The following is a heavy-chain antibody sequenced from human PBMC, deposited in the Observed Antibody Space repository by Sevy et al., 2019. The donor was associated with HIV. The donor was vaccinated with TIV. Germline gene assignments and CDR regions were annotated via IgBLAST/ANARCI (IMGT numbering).Heavy chain of an antibody. CDR2: ISAYNGNT. J-gene: IGHJ4*02. Sequence: ASLKVSCKASGYTFTSYGISWVRQAPGQGLEWMGWISAYNGNTNYAQKLQGRVTMTTDTSTSTAYMELRSLRSDDTAVYYCARAGPKYCSGGSCYFDYWGQGTLVTVSS. V-gene: IGHV1-18*01. CDR1: GYTFTSYG. CDR3: ARAGPKYCSGGSCYFDY. D-gene: IGHD2-15*01.